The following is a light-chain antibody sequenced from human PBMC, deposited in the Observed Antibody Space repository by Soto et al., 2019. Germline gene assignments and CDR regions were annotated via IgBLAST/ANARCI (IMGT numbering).Light chain of an antibody. CDR3: SSYTSNSALFVV. CDR2: DVN. V-gene: IGLV2-14*01. Sequence: QSALTQPASVSGSPGQSITISCTGSSSDVVVYNYVSWYQQHPGKAPKLMIYDVNNRPSGVSDRFSGSNSGNTASLTISGLQAEDEADYYCSSYTSNSALFVVFGGGTKLTVL. CDR1: SSDVVVYNY. J-gene: IGLJ2*01.